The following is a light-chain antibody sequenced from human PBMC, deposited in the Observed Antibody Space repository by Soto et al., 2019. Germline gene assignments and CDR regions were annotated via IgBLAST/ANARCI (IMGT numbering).Light chain of an antibody. CDR2: GAS. Sequence: EIVLTKSPGTLSLSPGERATLSCRASQSISSGYLAWYQQKPGQAPRLLIYGASSRATGIPDRFSGSGSETDFTLTISRLQSEDFAVYYCQQYNNWRTFGQGTKVDIK. V-gene: IGKV3-20*01. CDR1: QSISSGY. CDR3: QQYNNWRT. J-gene: IGKJ1*01.